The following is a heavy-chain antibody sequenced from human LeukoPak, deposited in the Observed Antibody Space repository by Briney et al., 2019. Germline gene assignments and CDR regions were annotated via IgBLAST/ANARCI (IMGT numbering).Heavy chain of an antibody. CDR3: ARDCGGGCYGYDAFDI. CDR2: ISSSSYI. D-gene: IGHD2-21*02. CDR1: GFTFSSYS. Sequence: GGSLRLSCAASGFTFSSYSMNWVRQAPGKGLEWVSSISSSSYIYYADSVKGRFTISRDNAKNSPYLQMNSLRAEDTAVYYCARDCGGGCYGYDAFDIWGQGTMVTVSS. V-gene: IGHV3-21*04. J-gene: IGHJ3*02.